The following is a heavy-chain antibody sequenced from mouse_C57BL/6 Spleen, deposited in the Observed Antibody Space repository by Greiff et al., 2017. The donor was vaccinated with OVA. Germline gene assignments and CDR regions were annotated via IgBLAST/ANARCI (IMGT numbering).Heavy chain of an antibody. CDR2: ISGGGGNT. Sequence: DVMLVESGGGLVKPGGSLKLSCAASGFTFSSYTMSWVRQTPEKRLEWVATISGGGGNTYYPDSVKGRFTISRDNAKNTLYLQMSSLRSEDTALYYCARGSTMIKGAWFAYWGQGTLVTVSA. J-gene: IGHJ3*01. CDR1: GFTFSSYT. V-gene: IGHV5-9*01. D-gene: IGHD2-4*01. CDR3: ARGSTMIKGAWFAY.